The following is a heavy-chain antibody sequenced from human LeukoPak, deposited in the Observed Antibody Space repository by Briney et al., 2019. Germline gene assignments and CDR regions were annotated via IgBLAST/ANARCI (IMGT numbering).Heavy chain of an antibody. J-gene: IGHJ5*02. Sequence: SVKVSCKASGSTFSSYAISWVRQAPGQGLEWMGRIIPILGIANYAQKFQGRVTITADKSTSTAYMELSSLRSEDTAVYYCARDRDYDILTPFDPWGQGTLVTVSS. V-gene: IGHV1-69*04. D-gene: IGHD3-9*01. CDR3: ARDRDYDILTPFDP. CDR1: GSTFSSYA. CDR2: IIPILGIA.